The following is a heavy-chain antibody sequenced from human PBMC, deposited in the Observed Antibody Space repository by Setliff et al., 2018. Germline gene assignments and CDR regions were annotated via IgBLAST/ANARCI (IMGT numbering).Heavy chain of an antibody. CDR2: IYHDGNP. CDR3: ARGGGGYHSDF. CDR1: GASINSLTW. D-gene: IGHD3-16*01. V-gene: IGHV4-4*02. Sequence: PSETLSLTCGVSGASINSLTWWSWVRQPPGKGLGWIGEIYHDGNPIYNPSAVHYTPSLKRRGNISVDKSKNQYSLKLTSVTAADTAVYDCARGGGGYHSDFWGPGILVTVSS. J-gene: IGHJ4*02.